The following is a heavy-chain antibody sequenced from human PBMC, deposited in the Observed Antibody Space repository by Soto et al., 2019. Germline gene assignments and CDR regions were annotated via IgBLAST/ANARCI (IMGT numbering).Heavy chain of an antibody. D-gene: IGHD1-1*01. CDR3: AIRHDGRQSSMDV. Sequence: QVQLVQSGAEVKKPGASVKVSCKASGYTFTSYDINWVRQVTGQGPEWLGWMNPNSGNTGYAQKFQGRVTMTRNTSISTAFMELSSLRSEDMAVDYCAIRHDGRQSSMDVWGQGTTVIVSS. J-gene: IGHJ6*02. CDR2: MNPNSGNT. V-gene: IGHV1-8*01. CDR1: GYTFTSYD.